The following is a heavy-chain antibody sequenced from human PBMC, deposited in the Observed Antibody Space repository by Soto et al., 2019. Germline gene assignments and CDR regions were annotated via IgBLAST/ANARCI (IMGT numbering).Heavy chain of an antibody. CDR2: IWYDGSNK. Sequence: RLSCAASGFTFSSYGMHWVRQAPGKGLEWVAVIWYDGSNKYYADSVKGRFTISRDNSKNTLYLQMNSLRAEDTAVYYCARVLGVAVAGTNYYYYYGMDVWGQGTTVTVSS. D-gene: IGHD6-19*01. J-gene: IGHJ6*02. CDR3: ARVLGVAVAGTNYYYYYGMDV. CDR1: GFTFSSYG. V-gene: IGHV3-33*01.